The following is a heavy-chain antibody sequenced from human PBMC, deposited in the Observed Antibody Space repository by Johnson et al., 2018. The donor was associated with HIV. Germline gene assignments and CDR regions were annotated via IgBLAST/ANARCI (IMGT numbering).Heavy chain of an antibody. CDR3: ARDAKVGYGDAFDI. D-gene: IGHD5-12*01. CDR2: INSDGSST. J-gene: IGHJ3*02. V-gene: IGHV3-74*01. CDR1: GFTFSSYA. Sequence: EMQLVESGGGVVQPGRSLRLSCAASGFTFSSYAMHWVRQAPGKGLVWVSRINSDGSSTNYADSVKGRFTISRDNAKNTLYLQMNSLRAEDTAVFYCARDAKVGYGDAFDIWGHGTMVTVSS.